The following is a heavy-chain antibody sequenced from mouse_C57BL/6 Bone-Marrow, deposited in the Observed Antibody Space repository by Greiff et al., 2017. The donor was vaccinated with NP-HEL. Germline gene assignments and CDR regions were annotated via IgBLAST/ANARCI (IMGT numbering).Heavy chain of an antibody. J-gene: IGHJ4*01. CDR1: GFTFSDYG. V-gene: IGHV5-17*01. D-gene: IGHD2-2*01. CDR2: ISSGSSTI. CDR3: ARPPYGYDGDAMDY. Sequence: EVHLVESGGGLVKPGGSLKLSCVASGFTFSDYGMHWVRQAPEKGLEWVAYISSGSSTIYYADTVKGRFTISRDNAKNTLFLQMTSLRSEDTAMYYCARPPYGYDGDAMDYWGQGTSVTVSS.